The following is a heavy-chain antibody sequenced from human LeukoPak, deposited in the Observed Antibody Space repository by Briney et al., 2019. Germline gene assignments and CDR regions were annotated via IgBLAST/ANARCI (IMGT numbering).Heavy chain of an antibody. CDR2: IKQDGSKK. V-gene: IGHV3-7*04. D-gene: IGHD3-10*01. Sequence: GGSLRLSCAASGFIFNNYWMTWARQTPGKGLEWVAHIKQDGSKKNYVDSVKGRFTISRDNAKNSLYLQMNSLRAEDSAVYYCARAGRWDTSIDYWGQGTLVTVSS. CDR3: ARAGRWDTSIDY. J-gene: IGHJ4*02. CDR1: GFIFNNYW.